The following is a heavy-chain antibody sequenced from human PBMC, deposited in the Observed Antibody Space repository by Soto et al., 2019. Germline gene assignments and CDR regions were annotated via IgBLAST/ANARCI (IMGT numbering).Heavy chain of an antibody. D-gene: IGHD3-3*01. J-gene: IGHJ4*02. CDR1: GGSISSGGFY. CDR3: ARAHDFWGGRQQPIDS. V-gene: IGHV4-31*03. CDR2: IYYCGTT. Sequence: SETLSLTCTVSGGSISSGGFYWSWIRQHPGKGLEWIGYIYYCGTTYYNPSLKSRVTISVDTSKNQFSLKLSSVTAADTAVYYCARAHDFWGGRQQPIDSWGQGTLVTVSS.